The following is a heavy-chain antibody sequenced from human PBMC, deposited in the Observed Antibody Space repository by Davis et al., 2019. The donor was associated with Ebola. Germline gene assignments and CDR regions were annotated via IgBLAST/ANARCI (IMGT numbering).Heavy chain of an antibody. D-gene: IGHD6-13*01. Sequence: GESLKISCTASGFSLGAYGMHWVRQAPGKGLEWVAVIWYDESNKYYADSVKGRFTISRDKSQNTLYLQMNSLKGDDTAVYYCAKDSAAAGINWFDPWGQGTLVTVSS. V-gene: IGHV3-33*03. CDR2: IWYDESNK. J-gene: IGHJ5*02. CDR3: AKDSAAAGINWFDP. CDR1: GFSLGAYG.